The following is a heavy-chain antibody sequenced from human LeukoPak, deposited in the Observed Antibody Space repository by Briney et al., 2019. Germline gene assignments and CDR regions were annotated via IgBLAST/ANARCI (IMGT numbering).Heavy chain of an antibody. Sequence: SETLSLTCAVYGGSFSGYYWSWIRHPPGKGLEWIGEINHSGSTNYNPSLKSRVTISVDTSKNQFSLKLSSVTAADTAVYYCARGSGGYWGQGTLVTVSS. CDR2: INHSGST. J-gene: IGHJ4*02. CDR3: ARGSGGY. D-gene: IGHD4-23*01. CDR1: GGSFSGYY. V-gene: IGHV4-34*01.